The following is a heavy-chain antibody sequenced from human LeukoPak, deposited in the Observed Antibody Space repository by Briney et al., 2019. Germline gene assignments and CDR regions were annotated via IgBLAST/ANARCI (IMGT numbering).Heavy chain of an antibody. CDR2: NRFDGSNK. CDR1: AFTFSSYG. V-gene: IGHV3-30*02. D-gene: IGHD3-22*01. Sequence: PGGSLRLSCAASAFTFSSYGMHWVRQAPGKGLEWVAFNRFDGSNKYYADSVKGRFTISRDNAKKSLYLQMNSLRAEDTAVYFCARDYYDSSGYYYAGQAFDYWGQGTLVTVSS. CDR3: ARDYYDSSGYYYAGQAFDY. J-gene: IGHJ4*02.